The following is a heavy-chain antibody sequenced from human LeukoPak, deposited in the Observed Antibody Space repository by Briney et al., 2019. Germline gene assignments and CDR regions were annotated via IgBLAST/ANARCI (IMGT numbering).Heavy chain of an antibody. D-gene: IGHD3-22*01. V-gene: IGHV3-23*01. J-gene: IGHJ6*04. Sequence: GGSLRLSCAVSGLTFYTYAMSWVRQAPGKGLEWVSAISGRDGRTYYSDSVKGRFTISRDNSQNTLYLQMNTLRAEDTAVYYCAKAGTFYYESDVWGKGTTLTVSS. CDR2: ISGRDGRT. CDR3: AKAGTFYYESDV. CDR1: GLTFYTYA.